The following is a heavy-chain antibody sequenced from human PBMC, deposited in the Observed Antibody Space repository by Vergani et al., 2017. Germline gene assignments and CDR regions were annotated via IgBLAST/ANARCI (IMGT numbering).Heavy chain of an antibody. CDR1: GFTFSTYV. V-gene: IGHV3-23*01. D-gene: IGHD2/OR15-2a*01. CDR2: ISNSGDGT. Sequence: EVHLLESGGGLVQPGGSLRLSCAASGFTFSTYVMSWVRHTPGKGLEWVSTISNSGDGTYYADSVKGRFTIARDNSKNTLYLQMNSVRVEDTAVYHSAKRIEGHGTRGFDSWGQETLVTFSS. J-gene: IGHJ5*01. CDR3: AKRIEGHGTRGFDS.